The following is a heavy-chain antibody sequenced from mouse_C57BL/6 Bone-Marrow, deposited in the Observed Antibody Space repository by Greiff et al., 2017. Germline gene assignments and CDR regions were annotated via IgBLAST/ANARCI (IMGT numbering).Heavy chain of an antibody. D-gene: IGHD1-1*01. CDR2: INPNNGGT. V-gene: IGHV1-26*01. CDR3: ARDYYCSSYWYFDV. CDR1: GFTFTDYY. Sequence: EVQLLQSGPELVKPGASVQISCKASGFTFTDYYMNWVKQSNGKSLEWIGDINPNNGGTSYNQKLKGKDTLTVAKSYCTVYMALRSLTSEDSAVYYCARDYYCSSYWYFDVWGTGTTVTVSS. J-gene: IGHJ1*03.